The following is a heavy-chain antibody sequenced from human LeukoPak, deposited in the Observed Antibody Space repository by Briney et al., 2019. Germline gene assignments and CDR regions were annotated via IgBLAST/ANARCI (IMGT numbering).Heavy chain of an antibody. Sequence: SKTLSLTCTVSGYSISSGYYWGWIRQPPGKGLEWIGSIYHSGSTYYNPSLKSRVTISVDTSKNQFSLKLSSVTAADTAVYYCARVQLWSHFDYWGQGTLVTVSS. CDR1: GYSISSGYY. V-gene: IGHV4-38-2*02. J-gene: IGHJ4*02. D-gene: IGHD5-18*01. CDR3: ARVQLWSHFDY. CDR2: IYHSGST.